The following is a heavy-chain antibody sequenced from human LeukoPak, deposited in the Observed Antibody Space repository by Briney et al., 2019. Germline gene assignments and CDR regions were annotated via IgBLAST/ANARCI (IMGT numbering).Heavy chain of an antibody. CDR3: ARDDGGSYDC. D-gene: IGHD3-16*01. Sequence: PGGSLRLSCAASGFTFSTYWLHWVRQAPGKGLEWLGRSRNKASSYATEYVPSVKGRFTISRDASKNSLYLQINSLRTEDTAVYYCARDDGGSYDCWGQGTLVIVSS. CDR1: GFTFSTYW. CDR2: SRNKASSYAT. J-gene: IGHJ4*02. V-gene: IGHV3-72*01.